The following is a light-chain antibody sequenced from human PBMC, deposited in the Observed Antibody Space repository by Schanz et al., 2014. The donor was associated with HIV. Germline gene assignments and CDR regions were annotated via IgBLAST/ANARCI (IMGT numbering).Light chain of an antibody. J-gene: IGKJ1*01. Sequence: DTQMTQSPSSLSASVGDRVTITCQASQDISNYLNWYQQKPGTAPKLLIYDASHLERGVPSRFSGSGSGTDFTLTISSLQPDDFATYYCQQYNSYWTFGQGTKVEIK. CDR2: DAS. CDR1: QDISNY. CDR3: QQYNSYWT. V-gene: IGKV1-33*01.